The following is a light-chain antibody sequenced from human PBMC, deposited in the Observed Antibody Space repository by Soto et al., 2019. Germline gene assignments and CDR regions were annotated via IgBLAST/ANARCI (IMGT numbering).Light chain of an antibody. J-gene: IGKJ1*01. CDR2: GAS. CDR1: QSVSTKY. V-gene: IGKV3-15*01. Sequence: ETVLTQSPGTLSLSPGERATLSCRASQSVSTKYLAWYQQKPGQAPRLLIYGASSRATGIPVRFSGRGSGTEFTLTISSLQSEDFAVYYCQQYYNWPRTFGQGTKVDIK. CDR3: QQYYNWPRT.